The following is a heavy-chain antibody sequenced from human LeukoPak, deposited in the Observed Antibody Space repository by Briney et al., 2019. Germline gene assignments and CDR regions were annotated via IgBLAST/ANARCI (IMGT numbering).Heavy chain of an antibody. Sequence: PSETLSLTCAVSGGSISSSNWWSWVRQPPGKGLEWIGEIYHSGSTNYNPSLKSRVTISVDKSKNQFSLKLSSVTAADTAVYYCARRGYSSGSYYFDYRGQGTLVTVSS. CDR2: IYHSGST. J-gene: IGHJ4*02. CDR3: ARRGYSSGSYYFDY. CDR1: GGSISSSNW. D-gene: IGHD6-19*01. V-gene: IGHV4-4*02.